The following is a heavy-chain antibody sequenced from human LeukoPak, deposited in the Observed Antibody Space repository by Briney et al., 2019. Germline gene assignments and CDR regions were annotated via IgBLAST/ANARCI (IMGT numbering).Heavy chain of an antibody. D-gene: IGHD4-17*01. J-gene: IGHJ4*02. CDR2: ISGSGGST. Sequence: GGTLRLSCAASGFTFSSYGMSWVRQAPGKGLEWVSAISGSGGSTYYADSVKGRFTISRDNSKNTLYLQMNSLGAEDTAVYYCAKDFYGDYVGLFDYWGQGTLVTVSS. CDR3: AKDFYGDYVGLFDY. V-gene: IGHV3-23*01. CDR1: GFTFSSYG.